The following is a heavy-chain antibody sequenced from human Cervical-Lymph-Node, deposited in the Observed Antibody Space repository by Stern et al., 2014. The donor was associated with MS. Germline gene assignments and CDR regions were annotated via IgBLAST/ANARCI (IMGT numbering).Heavy chain of an antibody. D-gene: IGHD3-10*01. J-gene: IGHJ4*02. CDR2: IIPIIGTA. CDR1: GGTFSSSD. V-gene: IGHV1-69*01. CDR3: ALGGFGHYFEY. Sequence: VQLVESGAEVQKPGSSVKVSCRASGGTFSSSDIHWVRQAPGPGLEWMGGIIPIIGTANYAQKYQGRVTITADESTSTAYMELSSLRSEDTAIYYCALGGFGHYFEYWGQGTLVTVSS.